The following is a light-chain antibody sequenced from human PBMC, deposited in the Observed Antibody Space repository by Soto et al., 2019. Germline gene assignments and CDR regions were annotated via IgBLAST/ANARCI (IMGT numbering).Light chain of an antibody. CDR2: QAS. Sequence: DIQVTQSPSTLSASIGDRVTITCRASQSISTRLAWFQQKPGRAPKRLIYQASSLESGVPSRFSGSGSGTQFTLTISTLKPEYFATYYCKQYNRYWTFGQGTKVHIK. CDR1: QSISTR. CDR3: KQYNRYWT. J-gene: IGKJ1*01. V-gene: IGKV1-5*03.